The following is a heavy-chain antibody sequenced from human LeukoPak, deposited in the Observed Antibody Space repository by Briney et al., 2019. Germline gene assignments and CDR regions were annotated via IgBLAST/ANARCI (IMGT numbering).Heavy chain of an antibody. V-gene: IGHV3-48*03. Sequence: GGSLRLSCAASGFTFSTYEMNWVRQAPGKGLEWVSYISTSGGTIYYADSVKGRFTISRDNTKNSLYLQMNSLRTEDTAIYYCARKSSGWYGYFDLWGRGTLVPVSS. CDR1: GFTFSTYE. J-gene: IGHJ2*01. CDR3: ARKSSGWYGYFDL. CDR2: ISTSGGTI. D-gene: IGHD6-19*01.